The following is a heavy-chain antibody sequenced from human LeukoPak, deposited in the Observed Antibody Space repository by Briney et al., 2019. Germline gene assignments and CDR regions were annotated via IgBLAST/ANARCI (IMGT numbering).Heavy chain of an antibody. J-gene: IGHJ4*02. CDR2: IKQDGSER. CDR1: GFTFSSYW. CDR3: ARDGNSAFDD. D-gene: IGHD4-23*01. V-gene: IGHV3-7*01. Sequence: PGGSLRLSCAVSGFTFSSYWMDWVRQAPGKGLEWVANIKQDGSERYYVDSVKGRFTISRDNAKNSLYLQMNSLRAEDTAVYYCARDGNSAFDDWGQGTLVTVSS.